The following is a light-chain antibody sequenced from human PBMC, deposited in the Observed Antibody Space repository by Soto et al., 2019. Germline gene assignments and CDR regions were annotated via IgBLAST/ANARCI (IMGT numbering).Light chain of an antibody. V-gene: IGKV1-5*01. CDR1: QSISSW. CDR2: DAS. J-gene: IGKJ1*01. CDR3: QQHNSYSWT. Sequence: DIQMTQSPSTLSASVGDRVTITCRASQSISSWLAWYQQKPGKAPKLLIYDASSLESGVPSRFSGSGSGTEFTLTISSLQPDDFATYYCQQHNSYSWTFGQGTKVEI.